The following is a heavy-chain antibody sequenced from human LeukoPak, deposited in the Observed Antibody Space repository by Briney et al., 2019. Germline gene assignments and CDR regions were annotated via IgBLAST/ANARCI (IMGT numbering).Heavy chain of an antibody. CDR1: GDTFTSYD. J-gene: IGHJ4*02. CDR2: TCAYNGNT. V-gene: IGHV1-18*01. CDR3: ARGGDSGSYSTFDY. D-gene: IGHD1-26*01. Sequence: ASAKDSSKTSGDTFTSYDISWVRQDPGQELVWMGWTCAYNGNTNYAQKLQGRVTMTTDTSTSTAYMELRSLRSDDTAVYYCARGGDSGSYSTFDYWGQGTLVTVSS.